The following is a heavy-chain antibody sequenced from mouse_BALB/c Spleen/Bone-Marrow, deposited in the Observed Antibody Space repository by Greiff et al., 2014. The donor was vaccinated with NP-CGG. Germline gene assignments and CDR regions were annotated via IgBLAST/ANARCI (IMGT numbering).Heavy chain of an antibody. V-gene: IGHV3-2*02. CDR2: ISYSGST. CDR3: ARSLLRRGFDY. D-gene: IGHD2-12*01. CDR1: GYSITSDYA. J-gene: IGHJ2*02. Sequence: EVMLVESGPGLVKPSQSLSLTCTVPGYSITSDYACNWIRQFPGNKLEWMGYISYSGSTNYKPSLKSRISITRDTSKNQFFLQLNSVTAEDTSTYYCARSLLRRGFDYWGQGTSLTVSS.